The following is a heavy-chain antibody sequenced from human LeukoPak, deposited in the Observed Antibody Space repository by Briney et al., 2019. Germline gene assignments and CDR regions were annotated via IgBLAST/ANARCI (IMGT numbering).Heavy chain of an antibody. CDR1: GFPFSSHW. Sequence: GGSLRLSCAASGFPFSSHWLSWFRQSPGKGLEWVSYISSSGSTIYYADSVKGRFTISRDNAKNSLYLQMNSLRAEDTAVYYCARVRYPYNWFDPWGQGTLVTVSS. CDR3: ARVRYPYNWFDP. J-gene: IGHJ5*02. V-gene: IGHV3-11*01. D-gene: IGHD2-2*02. CDR2: ISSSGSTI.